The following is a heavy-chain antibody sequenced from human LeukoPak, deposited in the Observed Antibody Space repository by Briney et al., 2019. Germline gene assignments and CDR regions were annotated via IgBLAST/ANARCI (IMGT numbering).Heavy chain of an antibody. D-gene: IGHD3-16*02. CDR1: GFTFSDYY. J-gene: IGHJ4*02. CDR3: ARGGAPTFGGVIDYYFDY. V-gene: IGHV3-11*01. CDR2: ISSSGSTI. Sequence: NPGGSLRLSCAASGFTFSDYYMSWIRQAPGKGLEWVSYISSSGSTIYYADSAKGRFTISRDNAKNSLYLQMNSLRAEDTAVYYCARGGAPTFGGVIDYYFDYWGQGTLVTVSS.